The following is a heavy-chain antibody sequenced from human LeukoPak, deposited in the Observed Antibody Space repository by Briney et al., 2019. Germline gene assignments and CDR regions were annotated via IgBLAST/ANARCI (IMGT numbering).Heavy chain of an antibody. CDR1: GGSISSYY. CDR2: IYTSGST. CDR3: ARQGYTASYYFLDS. J-gene: IGHJ4*02. Sequence: PSETLSLTCTVSGGSISSYYWSWIRQPAGKGLEWIGRIYTSGSTNYNPSLKSRVTMSVDTSKNQFSLKLTSVTAADTAVYFCARQGYTASYYFLDSWSQGTLVTVSS. V-gene: IGHV4-4*07. D-gene: IGHD1-26*01.